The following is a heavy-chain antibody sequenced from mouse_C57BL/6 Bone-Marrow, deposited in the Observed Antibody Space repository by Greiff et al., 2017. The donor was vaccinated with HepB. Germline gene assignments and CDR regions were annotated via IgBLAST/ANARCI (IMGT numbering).Heavy chain of an antibody. CDR3: ARDRDGYLLAY. D-gene: IGHD2-3*01. V-gene: IGHV5-4*01. CDR1: GFTFSSYA. Sequence: EVHLVESGGGLVKPGGSLKLSCAASGFTFSSYAMSWVRQTPEKRLEWVATISDGGSYTYYPDNVKGRFTISRDNAKNNLYLQMSHLKSEDTAMYYCARDRDGYLLAYWGQGTLVTVSA. J-gene: IGHJ3*01. CDR2: ISDGGSYT.